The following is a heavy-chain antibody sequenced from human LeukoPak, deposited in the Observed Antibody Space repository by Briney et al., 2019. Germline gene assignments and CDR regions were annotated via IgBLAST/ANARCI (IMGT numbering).Heavy chain of an antibody. V-gene: IGHV3-21*01. Sequence: GGSLRLSCAASGFTFSSYSMNWVRQAPGKGLEWVSSISSSSSYIYYADSVKGRFTISRDNAKNSLYLQMNSLRAEDTAVYYCARHIFLEGITMVRGEGMDFDYWGQGTLVTVSS. D-gene: IGHD3-10*01. CDR1: GFTFSSYS. J-gene: IGHJ4*02. CDR2: ISSSSSYI. CDR3: ARHIFLEGITMVRGEGMDFDY.